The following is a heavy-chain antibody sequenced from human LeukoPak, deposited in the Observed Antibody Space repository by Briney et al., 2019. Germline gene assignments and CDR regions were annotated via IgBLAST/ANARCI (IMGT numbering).Heavy chain of an antibody. CDR2: IWYGGSNK. Sequence: PGGSLRLSCAASGFTFSSYGMHWVRQAPGKGLEWVAVIWYGGSNKYYADSVKGRFTISRDNSKNTLYLQMNSLRAEDTAVYYCAREGYYDYVWGSYRYWGQGTLVTVSS. V-gene: IGHV3-33*08. J-gene: IGHJ4*02. CDR3: AREGYYDYVWGSYRY. D-gene: IGHD3-16*02. CDR1: GFTFSSYG.